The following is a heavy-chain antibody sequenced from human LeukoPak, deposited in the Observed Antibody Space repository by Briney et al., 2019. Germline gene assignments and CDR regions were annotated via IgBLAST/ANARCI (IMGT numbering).Heavy chain of an antibody. V-gene: IGHV3-23*01. J-gene: IGHJ6*02. CDR3: AKDIKGTNYYYYGMGA. Sequence: PGGSLRLSCAASGFTFSSYAMSWVRQAPGKGLEWVSAISGSGGSTYYADSVKGRFTISRDNSKNTLYLQMNSLRVEDTAVYYCAKDIKGTNYYYYGMGAWGQGTTVTVSS. CDR1: GFTFSSYA. CDR2: ISGSGGST. D-gene: IGHD1-14*01.